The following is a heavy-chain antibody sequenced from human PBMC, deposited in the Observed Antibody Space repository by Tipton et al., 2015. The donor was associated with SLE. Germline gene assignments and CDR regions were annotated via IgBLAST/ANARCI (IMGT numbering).Heavy chain of an antibody. J-gene: IGHJ4*02. D-gene: IGHD3-3*01. CDR3: ARHGAYYDFWSGYRFDY. Sequence: LRLSCTVSGGSISSGSYYWSWVRQPAGKGLEWIGSMSSRGTTYANPSLKSRVTVSVDTSKNQFSLNLRSVTTADTAVYYCARHGAYYDFWSGYRFDYWGQGTLVTVSS. CDR2: MSSRGTT. CDR1: GGSISSGSYY. V-gene: IGHV4-39*01.